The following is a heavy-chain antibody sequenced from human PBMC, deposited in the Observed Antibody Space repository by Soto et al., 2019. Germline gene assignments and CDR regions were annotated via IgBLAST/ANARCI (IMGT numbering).Heavy chain of an antibody. Sequence: LRLSCAASGFTFISYPMNWVRQSPGTWLEWVSAISGSGDTTYYADSVKGRFTISRDNSKNTMYLQMNSLRAEDTAVYYCAKVNTIFGVGYYYYGMDVWGQGTTVTVSS. J-gene: IGHJ6*02. CDR1: GFTFISYP. CDR2: ISGSGDTT. D-gene: IGHD3-3*01. CDR3: AKVNTIFGVGYYYYGMDV. V-gene: IGHV3-23*01.